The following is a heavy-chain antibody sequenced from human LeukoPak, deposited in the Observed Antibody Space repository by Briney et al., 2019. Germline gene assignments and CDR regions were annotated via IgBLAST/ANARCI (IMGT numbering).Heavy chain of an antibody. D-gene: IGHD1-1*01. J-gene: IGHJ4*02. CDR3: VPKGNEGY. Sequence: PGGSLRLSCSASGFIFSSYAMHWVRQAPGKGLEYVSAISPNGGSTYYADSVKGRFSIFRDNSKNILYLQMSSVRPEDTAVYYCVPKGNEGYWGQGTLVTVSS. V-gene: IGHV3-64D*06. CDR2: ISPNGGST. CDR1: GFIFSSYA.